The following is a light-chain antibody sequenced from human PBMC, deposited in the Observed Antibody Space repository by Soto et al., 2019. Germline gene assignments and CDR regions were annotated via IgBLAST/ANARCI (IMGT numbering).Light chain of an antibody. CDR3: CSYADSSSYV. CDR2: TVT. Sequence: QSVLTQPRSVSGSPGESVTISCTGTSSDIGGYNYVSWYQQHPRKAPKLMIYTVTKRPSGVPDRFSGSKSDNTASLTISGLQADDEADYYCCSYADSSSYVFGTRTKVTVL. J-gene: IGLJ1*01. CDR1: SSDIGGYNY. V-gene: IGLV2-11*01.